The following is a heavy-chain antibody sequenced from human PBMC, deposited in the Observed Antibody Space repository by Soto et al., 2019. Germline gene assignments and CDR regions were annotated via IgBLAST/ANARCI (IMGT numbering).Heavy chain of an antibody. CDR1: GGTFSSYT. CDR3: ARLAAWVVKGAAADDY. D-gene: IGHD6-13*01. J-gene: IGHJ4*02. V-gene: IGHV1-69*02. Sequence: ASVKVSCKASGGTFSSYTISWVRQAPGQGLEWMGRIIPILGIANYAQKFQGRVTITADKSTSTAYMELSSLRSEDTAVYYCARLAAWVVKGAAADDYWGQGTLVTVSS. CDR2: IIPILGIA.